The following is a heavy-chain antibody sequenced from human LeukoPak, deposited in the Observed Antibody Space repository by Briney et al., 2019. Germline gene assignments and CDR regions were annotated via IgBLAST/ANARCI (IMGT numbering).Heavy chain of an antibody. CDR2: INPNSGGT. CDR3: VRDPTYYYDSSGYYDY. J-gene: IGHJ4*02. V-gene: IGHV1-2*06. D-gene: IGHD3-22*01. Sequence: ASVKVSCKASGYTFTGYYMHWVRQAPGQGLEWMGRINPNSGGTNYAQKFQGRVTMTRDTSISTAYMELSRLRSDDTAVYYCVRDPTYYYDSSGYYDYWGQGTLVTVSS. CDR1: GYTFTGYY.